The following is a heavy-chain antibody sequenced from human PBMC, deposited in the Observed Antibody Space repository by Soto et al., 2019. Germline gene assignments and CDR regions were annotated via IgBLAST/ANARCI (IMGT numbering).Heavy chain of an antibody. CDR2: ISSSSSYI. CDR1: GFTFSSYS. J-gene: IGHJ4*02. Sequence: PGGSHRLSCAASGFTFSSYSMNWVRQIPGKGLEWVSSISSSSSYIYYADSVKGRFTISRDNAKNSLYLQMNSLRGEDTAVYYCARTFDTITYYFDYWGQGTQVTVSS. CDR3: ARTFDTITYYFDY. D-gene: IGHD3-9*01. V-gene: IGHV3-21*01.